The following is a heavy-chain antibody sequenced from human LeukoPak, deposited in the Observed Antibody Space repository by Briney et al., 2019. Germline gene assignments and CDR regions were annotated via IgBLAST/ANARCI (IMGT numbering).Heavy chain of an antibody. J-gene: IGHJ2*01. CDR3: ARDQQQLPWYFDL. Sequence: SETLSLTCTVSGGSISSYYWSWIRQPPGKGLEWIGYIYYSGSANYNPSLKSRVTISVDTSKNQFSLKLSSVTAADTAVYYCARDQQQLPWYFDLWGRGTLVTVSS. CDR1: GGSISSYY. D-gene: IGHD6-13*01. V-gene: IGHV4-59*01. CDR2: IYYSGSA.